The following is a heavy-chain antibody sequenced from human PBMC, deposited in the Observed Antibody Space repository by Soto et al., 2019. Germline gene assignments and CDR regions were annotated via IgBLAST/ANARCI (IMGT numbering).Heavy chain of an antibody. D-gene: IGHD1-26*01. CDR2: ISGSGGST. Sequence: GGSLRLSCAASGFTFSSYAMGWVRQAPGKGLEWVSAISGSGGSTYYADSVKGRFTISRDNSKNTLYLQMNSLRAEDTAVYYCAPPPRRGAPFEGMDVWGQGTTVTVSS. CDR1: GFTFSSYA. V-gene: IGHV3-23*01. CDR3: APPPRRGAPFEGMDV. J-gene: IGHJ6*02.